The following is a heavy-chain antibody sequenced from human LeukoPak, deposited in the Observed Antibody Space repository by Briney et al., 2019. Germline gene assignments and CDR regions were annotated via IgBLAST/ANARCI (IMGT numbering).Heavy chain of an antibody. J-gene: IGHJ4*02. CDR3: ARGRPPRWLQFPFDY. V-gene: IGHV4-34*01. D-gene: IGHD5-24*01. CDR1: GGSFSGYY. CDR2: INHSGST. Sequence: PSETLSLACAVYGGSFSGYYWSWLRQPPGKGLEWIGEINHSGSTNYNPSLKSRVTISVDTSKNQFSLKLSSVTAADTAVYYCARGRPPRWLQFPFDYWGQGTLVTVSS.